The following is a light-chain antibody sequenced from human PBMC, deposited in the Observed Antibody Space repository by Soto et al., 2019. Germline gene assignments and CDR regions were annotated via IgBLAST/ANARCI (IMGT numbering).Light chain of an antibody. V-gene: IGKV3-20*01. J-gene: IGKJ3*01. Sequence: EIVLTQSPGTLSLSPGERATLSCRASQSVGSNYLAWYQQKPGQAPRLLIYGASSRATGIPDRFSGSGSGTDFTLTINRLEPEDFAVYYCQQYGDSPATFGPGTKVDIK. CDR3: QQYGDSPAT. CDR2: GAS. CDR1: QSVGSNY.